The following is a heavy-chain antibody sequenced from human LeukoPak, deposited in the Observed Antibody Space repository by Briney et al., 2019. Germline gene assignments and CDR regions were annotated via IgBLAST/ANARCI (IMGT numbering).Heavy chain of an antibody. Sequence: SETLSLTCAVYGGSFSGYYWSWIRQPPGKGLEWIGEINHSGSTNYNPSLKSRVTISVDTSKNQFSLKLSSVTAADTAVYYCARGIADFDYWGQGTLVTVSS. V-gene: IGHV4-34*01. CDR3: ARGIADFDY. J-gene: IGHJ4*02. CDR1: GGSFSGYY. CDR2: INHSGST. D-gene: IGHD3-22*01.